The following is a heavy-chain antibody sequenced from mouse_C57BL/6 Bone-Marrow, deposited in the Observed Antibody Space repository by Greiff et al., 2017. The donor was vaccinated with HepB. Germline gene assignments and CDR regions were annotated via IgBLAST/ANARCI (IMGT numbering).Heavy chain of an antibody. V-gene: IGHV1-9*01. J-gene: IGHJ4*01. D-gene: IGHD1-1*01. CDR2: ILPGSGST. Sequence: QVQLQQSGAELMKPGASVKLSCKASGYTFTGYWIEWVKQRPGHGLEWIGEILPGSGSTNYNEKFKGKATLTADTSSNTAYMHISSLTTEDSAIYYDARFHNYYGNSSDAMDYWGQGTSATVSA. CDR3: ARFHNYYGNSSDAMDY. CDR1: GYTFTGYW.